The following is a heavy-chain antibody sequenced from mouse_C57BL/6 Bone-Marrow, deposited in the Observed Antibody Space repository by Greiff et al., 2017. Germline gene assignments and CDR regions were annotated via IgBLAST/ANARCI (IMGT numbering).Heavy chain of an antibody. CDR2: ISDGGSYT. CDR1: GFTFSSYA. J-gene: IGHJ3*01. D-gene: IGHD1-1*01. CDR3: AREKGYYGSSQAWFAY. Sequence: EVMLVESGGGLVKPGGSLKLSCAASGFTFSSYAMSWVRQTPEQRLEWVATISDGGSYTYYPDNVKGRFTISRDNTKNNLYLQMSHLKSGDTAMYYCAREKGYYGSSQAWFAYWGQGTLVTVSA. V-gene: IGHV5-4*01.